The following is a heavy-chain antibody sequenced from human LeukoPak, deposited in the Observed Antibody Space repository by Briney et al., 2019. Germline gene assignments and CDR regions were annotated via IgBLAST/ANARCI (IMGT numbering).Heavy chain of an antibody. CDR2: IWYDGSNK. CDR3: AKDWRYYDSSGSLGLPDY. Sequence: PGGSLRLSCAASGFTFSSYGMHWVRQAPGKGLEWVAVIWYDGSNKYYADSVKGRFTISRDNSKNTLYLQMNSLGAEDTAVYYCAKDWRYYDSSGSLGLPDYWGQGTLVTVSS. V-gene: IGHV3-33*06. J-gene: IGHJ4*02. D-gene: IGHD3-22*01. CDR1: GFTFSSYG.